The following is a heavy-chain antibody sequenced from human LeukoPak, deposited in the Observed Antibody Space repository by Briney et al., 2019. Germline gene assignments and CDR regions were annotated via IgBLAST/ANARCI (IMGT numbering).Heavy chain of an antibody. D-gene: IGHD6-19*01. J-gene: IGHJ3*02. V-gene: IGHV1-18*01. CDR1: GYTFTSYG. CDR2: ISAYNGNT. CDR3: ARASEVVAGDAFDI. Sequence: ASVKVSCKASGYTFTSYGISWVRQAPGQGLEWVGWISAYNGNTNYAQKLQGRVTMTTDTSTSTAYMELRSLRSDDTAVYYCARASEVVAGDAFDIWGQGTMVTVSS.